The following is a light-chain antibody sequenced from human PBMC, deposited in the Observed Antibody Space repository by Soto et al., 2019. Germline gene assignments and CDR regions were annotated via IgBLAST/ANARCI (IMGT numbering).Light chain of an antibody. CDR1: QSVTSNY. CDR3: QQRSNWPRLT. CDR2: DAS. Sequence: EIVMTQSPGTLSLSPGERATLSCRASQSVTSNYLAWYQQKPGQAPRLLIYDASNRATGIPARFSGSGSGTDFTLTISSLEPEDFAVYYCQQRSNWPRLTFGGGT. V-gene: IGKV3-11*01. J-gene: IGKJ4*01.